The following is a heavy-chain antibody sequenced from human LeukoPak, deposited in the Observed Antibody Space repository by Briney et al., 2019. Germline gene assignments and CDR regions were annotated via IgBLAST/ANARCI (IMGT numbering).Heavy chain of an antibody. CDR2: TTPYDDNP. D-gene: IGHD4-23*01. CDR1: GYRFTNFG. J-gene: IGHJ3*02. Sequence: ASVKASCKASGYRFTNFGITWVRQAPGQGLEWMGWTTPYDDNPEYGKKFRGRVTMTTDTSTDTAYLEVSSLRPDDTAVYYCAKDCIPVVTPEGAFDIWGQGTMVTVSS. V-gene: IGHV1-18*01. CDR3: AKDCIPVVTPEGAFDI.